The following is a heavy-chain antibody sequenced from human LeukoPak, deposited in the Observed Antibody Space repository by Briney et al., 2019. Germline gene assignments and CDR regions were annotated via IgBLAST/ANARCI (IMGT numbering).Heavy chain of an antibody. V-gene: IGHV1-2*02. D-gene: IGHD5-18*01. CDR3: AREGYSYGYALGY. CDR1: GYTFTGYY. Sequence: ASVTVSCKASGYTFTGYYMHWVRQAPGQGLEWMGWINPNSGGTNYAQKFQGRVTMTRDTSISTAYMELSRLRSDDTAVYYCAREGYSYGYALGYWGQGTPVTVSS. J-gene: IGHJ4*02. CDR2: INPNSGGT.